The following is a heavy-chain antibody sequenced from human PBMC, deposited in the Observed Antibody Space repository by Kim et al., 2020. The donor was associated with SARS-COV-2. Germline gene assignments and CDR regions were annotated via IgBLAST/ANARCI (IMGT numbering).Heavy chain of an antibody. CDR2: ISNGGGIT. Sequence: GGSLRLSCAASGFTFNHFAMSWVRQAPGKGLEWVSGISNGGGITFYSDSVKGRFTIYRDSSGNTLFLQMNSLRADDTAVYYCAKDQRLAASDAWFFDSWGQGSRVTVAS. V-gene: IGHV3-23*01. CDR1: GFTFNHFA. D-gene: IGHD6-13*01. J-gene: IGHJ4*02. CDR3: AKDQRLAASDAWFFDS.